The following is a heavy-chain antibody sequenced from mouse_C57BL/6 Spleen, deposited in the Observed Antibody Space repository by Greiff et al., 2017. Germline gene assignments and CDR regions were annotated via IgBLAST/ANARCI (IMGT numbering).Heavy chain of an antibody. CDR2: INPSNGGT. Sequence: QVQLQQPGTELVKPGASVQLSCKASGYTFTSYWMHWVKQRPGQGLEWIGNINPSNGGTNYNEKFKSKATLTVDKSSSTAYMQLSSLTSEDSAVYYCARGGDYYGNYDAMDYWGQGTSVTVSS. V-gene: IGHV1-53*01. CDR3: ARGGDYYGNYDAMDY. D-gene: IGHD2-1*01. CDR1: GYTFTSYW. J-gene: IGHJ4*01.